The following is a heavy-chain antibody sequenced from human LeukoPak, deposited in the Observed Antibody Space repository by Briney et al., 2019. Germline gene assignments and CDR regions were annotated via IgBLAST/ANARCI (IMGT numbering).Heavy chain of an antibody. CDR1: GGTFSSYA. V-gene: IGHV1-69*01. J-gene: IGHJ4*02. D-gene: IGHD6-13*01. CDR2: IIPIFGTA. CDR3: ARDRASGIAAAGTWDY. Sequence: SVKVSCKASGGTFSSYAISWVRQAPGQGLEWMGGIIPIFGTANYAQKFQGRVTITADESTSTAYMELSSLRSEDTAVYYCARDRASGIAAAGTWDYWGQGTLVTVSS.